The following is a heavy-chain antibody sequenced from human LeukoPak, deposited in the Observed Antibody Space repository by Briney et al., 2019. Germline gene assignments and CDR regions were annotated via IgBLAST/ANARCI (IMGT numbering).Heavy chain of an antibody. D-gene: IGHD2-15*01. V-gene: IGHV1-8*01. CDR1: GYTFTSYD. J-gene: IGHJ5*02. Sequence: ASVKVSCKASGYTFTSYDINWVRQATGQELEWMGWMNPNSGNTGYAQKFQGRVTMTRNTSISTAYMELSSLRSEDTAVYYCARVVVVVAATYNWFDPWGQGTLVTVSS. CDR2: MNPNSGNT. CDR3: ARVVVVVAATYNWFDP.